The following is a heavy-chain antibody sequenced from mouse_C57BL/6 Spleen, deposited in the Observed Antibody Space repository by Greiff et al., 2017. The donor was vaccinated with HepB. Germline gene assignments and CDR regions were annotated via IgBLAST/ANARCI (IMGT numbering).Heavy chain of an antibody. J-gene: IGHJ1*03. CDR2: ISNGGGST. CDR1: GFTFSDYY. D-gene: IGHD1-1*01. Sequence: EVQLVESGGGLVQPGGSLKLSCAASGFTFSDYYMYWVRQTPEKRLEWVAYISNGGGSTYYPDTVKGRFTISRDNAKNTLYLQMSRLKSEDTAMYYCARHGDYYEWGTGTTVTVSS. CDR3: ARHGDYYE. V-gene: IGHV5-12*01.